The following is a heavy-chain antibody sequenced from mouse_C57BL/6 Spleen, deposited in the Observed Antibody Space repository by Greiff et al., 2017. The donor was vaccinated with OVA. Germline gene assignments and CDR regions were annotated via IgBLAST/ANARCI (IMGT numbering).Heavy chain of an antibody. CDR1: GYTFTSYW. V-gene: IGHV1-69*01. J-gene: IGHJ4*01. CDR2: IDPSDSYT. D-gene: IGHD1-1*01. CDR3: ARLVDYAMDY. Sequence: QVQLQQPGAELVMPGASVKLSCKASGYTFTSYWMHWVKQRPGQGLEWIGEIDPSDSYTNYNQKFKGKSTLTVDKSSSTAYMQLSSLTSEDSAVYYCARLVDYAMDYWGQGTSVTVSS.